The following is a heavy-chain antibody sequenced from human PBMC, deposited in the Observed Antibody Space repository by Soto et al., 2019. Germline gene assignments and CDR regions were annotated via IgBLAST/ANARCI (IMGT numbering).Heavy chain of an antibody. CDR3: AKDLYYYDSSGYYGGAFDY. J-gene: IGHJ4*02. CDR2: ISGSGGST. Sequence: PVGSLRLSCAASGFTFSSYAMSWVRQAPGKGLEWVSAISGSGGSTYYADSVKGRFTISRDNSKNTLYLQMNSLRAEDTAVYYCAKDLYYYDSSGYYGGAFDYWGQGTLVTVSS. D-gene: IGHD3-22*01. V-gene: IGHV3-23*01. CDR1: GFTFSSYA.